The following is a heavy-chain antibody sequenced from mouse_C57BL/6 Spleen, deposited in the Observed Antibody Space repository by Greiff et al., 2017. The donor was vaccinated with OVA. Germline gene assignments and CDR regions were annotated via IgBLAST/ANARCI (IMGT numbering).Heavy chain of an antibody. CDR2: IDPSDSYT. V-gene: IGHV1-59*01. CDR3: ARSHYSNYGGFAC. Sequence: QVQLQQPGAELVRPGTSVKLSCKASGYTFTSYWMHWVKQRPGQGLEWIGVIDPSDSYTNYNQKFKGQATLTVDTSSSTAYMQLSSLTSEDSAVYYCARSHYSNYGGFACWGEGTLVTVAA. J-gene: IGHJ3*01. D-gene: IGHD2-5*01. CDR1: GYTFTSYW.